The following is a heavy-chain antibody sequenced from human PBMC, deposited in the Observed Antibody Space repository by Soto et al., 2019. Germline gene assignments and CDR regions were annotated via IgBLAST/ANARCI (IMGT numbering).Heavy chain of an antibody. CDR2: ISSESEYI. D-gene: IGHD5-18*01. Sequence: GGSLRLSCAASGFMFRSFSMNWVRQAPGKGLEWVSSISSESEYIIYADSVKGRYTISRDNAKNSLYLQMNSLSAEDTAVYYCARFETSPFASGYTLDEYWGRGTLVTVSS. V-gene: IGHV3-21*01. CDR3: ARFETSPFASGYTLDEY. J-gene: IGHJ4*01. CDR1: GFMFRSFS.